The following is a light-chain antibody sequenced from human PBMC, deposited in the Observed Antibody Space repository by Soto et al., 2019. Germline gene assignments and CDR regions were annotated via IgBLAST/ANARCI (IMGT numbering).Light chain of an antibody. Sequence: EIVLTQSPGTLSLSPGERATLSCRASQSVSSSYLAWYQQEPGQAPRLLIYGASSRATGIPDRFSGSGSGTDLTLTISRLEPEDFAVYYCQQYGSSWTFCQGTKV. J-gene: IGKJ1*01. CDR3: QQYGSSWT. CDR1: QSVSSSY. V-gene: IGKV3-20*01. CDR2: GAS.